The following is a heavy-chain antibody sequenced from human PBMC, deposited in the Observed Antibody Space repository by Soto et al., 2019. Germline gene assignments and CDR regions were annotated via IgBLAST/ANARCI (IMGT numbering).Heavy chain of an antibody. D-gene: IGHD1-1*01. J-gene: IGHJ5*02. CDR1: FSSVSTAYY. Sequence: SETLSLTDAVAFSSVSTAYYWAWAWQPPGKVMEWIGSVYLGGSTCYNPSIKIRVTISVDTSKNQFSLSLTSVTAADTALYYCARVHRTTGTIVGWFDPWRQGTLVTVSS. V-gene: IGHV4-38-2*01. CDR3: ARVHRTTGTIVGWFDP. CDR2: VYLGGST.